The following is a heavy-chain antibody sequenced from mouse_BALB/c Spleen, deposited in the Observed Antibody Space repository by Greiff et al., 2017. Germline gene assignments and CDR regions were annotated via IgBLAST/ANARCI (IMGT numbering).Heavy chain of an antibody. CDR2: ISSGGST. J-gene: IGHJ2*01. Sequence: EVKLLESGGGLVKPGGSLKLSCAASGFTFSSYAMSWVRQTPEKRLEWVASISSGGSTYYPDSVKGRFTSSRDNARNILYLQMSSLRSEDTAMYYCARGRDSAGPYFDYGGQGTTLTVSA. CDR3: ARGRDSAGPYFDY. CDR1: GFTFSSYA. V-gene: IGHV5-6-5*01. D-gene: IGHD3-2*01.